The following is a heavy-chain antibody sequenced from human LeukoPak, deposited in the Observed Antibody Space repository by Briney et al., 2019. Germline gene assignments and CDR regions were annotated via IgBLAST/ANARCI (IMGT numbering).Heavy chain of an antibody. V-gene: IGHV4-59*01. Sequence: PSETLSLTCTVSGGSISSYYWSWIRHPPGKGLVWIGYIYYSGSTNCNPSLKSRVTISVDTSKNQSSLKLNSVTAADTAVYFCARGSISGTRIYYYYYLDVWGKGTTVTISS. CDR1: GGSISSYY. J-gene: IGHJ6*03. D-gene: IGHD1-20*01. CDR3: ARGSISGTRIYYYYYLDV. CDR2: IYYSGST.